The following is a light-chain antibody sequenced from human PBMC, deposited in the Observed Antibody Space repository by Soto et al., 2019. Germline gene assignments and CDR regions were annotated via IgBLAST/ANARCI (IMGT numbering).Light chain of an antibody. CDR2: AAS. Sequence: EIVLTQSPGTLSLSPGERATLSCRPSQSVSSTYLDWYQQKPGQAPRLLIYAASSRATGIPARFSGGASATDFTLTISRLEPEDFAVYYCRHYINSQWTFGQGTKVEIK. V-gene: IGKV3-20*01. CDR1: QSVSSTY. J-gene: IGKJ1*01. CDR3: RHYINSQWT.